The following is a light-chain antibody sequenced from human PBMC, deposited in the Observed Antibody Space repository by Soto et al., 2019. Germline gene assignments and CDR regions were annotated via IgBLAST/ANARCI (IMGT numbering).Light chain of an antibody. CDR2: GAS. J-gene: IGKJ3*01. CDR1: QSVSSNY. Sequence: EIVLTQSPGTLSLSPGERVTLSRRASQSVSSNYLAWYQQKPGQAPRLLIYGASSRATGIPDTFRGSGSGTDFTLTISRLEPEDFAVYYCQQYGTSPITFGPGTKVDIK. V-gene: IGKV3-20*01. CDR3: QQYGTSPIT.